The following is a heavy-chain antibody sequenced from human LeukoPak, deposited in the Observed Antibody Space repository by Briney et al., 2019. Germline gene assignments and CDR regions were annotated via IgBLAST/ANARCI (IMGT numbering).Heavy chain of an antibody. J-gene: IGHJ3*02. CDR2: ISISSSYL. D-gene: IGHD7-27*01. CDR1: GFTFSSYS. CDR3: ARDKNWGSGAFDI. V-gene: IGHV3-21*01. Sequence: GGSLRLSCAASGFTFSSYSMIWVCQAPGKGLEWVSSISISSSYLYYADSVKGRFTISRDNAKNSLYLQMNSLRAEDTAVYYCARDKNWGSGAFDIWGQGTMVTVSS.